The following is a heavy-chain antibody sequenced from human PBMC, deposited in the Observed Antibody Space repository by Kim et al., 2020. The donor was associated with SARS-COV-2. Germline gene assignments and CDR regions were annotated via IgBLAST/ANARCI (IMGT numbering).Heavy chain of an antibody. CDR2: KTGDGSEE. CDR1: GFSLGNDW. CDR3: AALDTAHVPGVI. D-gene: IGHD3-10*02. V-gene: IGHV3-7*01. J-gene: IGHJ4*02. Sequence: GGSLRLSCVVSGFSLGNDWMSWVRQAPGKGLEWVAMKTGDGSEEYYVDSVKGRFTMSRDNSKNSLYLQMSSLRTEDTAIYYCAALDTAHVPGVIWGQGTL.